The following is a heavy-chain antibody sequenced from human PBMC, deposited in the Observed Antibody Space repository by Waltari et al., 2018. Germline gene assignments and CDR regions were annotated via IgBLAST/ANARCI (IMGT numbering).Heavy chain of an antibody. CDR1: GFTFSSYW. V-gene: IGHV3-74*01. CDR3: ARESGRWLVQKY. Sequence: EVQLVESGGGLVQPGGSLRLSCVASGFTFSSYWMHWVRQVPGKGPVWVSRINGDGSSTTYADSVRGRFTISRDNAKNTLYLQMNSLRAEDTAVYYCARESGRWLVQKYWGLGTLVTVSS. J-gene: IGHJ4*01. CDR2: INGDGSST. D-gene: IGHD6-19*01.